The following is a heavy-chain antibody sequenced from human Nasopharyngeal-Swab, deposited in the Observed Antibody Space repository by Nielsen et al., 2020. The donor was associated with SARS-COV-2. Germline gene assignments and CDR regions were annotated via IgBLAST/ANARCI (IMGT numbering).Heavy chain of an antibody. Sequence: GSLKISCAASGFTFSSYAMHWVRQAPGKGLEWVAVISYDGSNKYYADSVKGRFTISRDNSKNTLYLQMNSLRAEDTAVYYCARDSGGLQDYWGQGTLVTVSS. D-gene: IGHD3-10*01. CDR2: ISYDGSNK. CDR3: ARDSGGLQDY. CDR1: GFTFSSYA. J-gene: IGHJ4*02. V-gene: IGHV3-30-3*01.